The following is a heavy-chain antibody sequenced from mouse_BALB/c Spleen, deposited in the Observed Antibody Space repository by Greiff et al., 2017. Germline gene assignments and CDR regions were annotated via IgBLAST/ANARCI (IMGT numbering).Heavy chain of an antibody. J-gene: IGHJ1*01. Sequence: QVQLQQSAAELARPGASVKMSCKASGYTFTSYTMHWVKQRPGQGLEWIGYINPSSGYTEYNQKFKDKTTLTADKSSSTAYMQLSSLTSEDSAVYYCVYGSSSYWYFDVWGAGTTVTVSS. CDR2: INPSSGYT. CDR1: GYTFTSYT. D-gene: IGHD1-1*01. V-gene: IGHV1-4*02. CDR3: VYGSSSYWYFDV.